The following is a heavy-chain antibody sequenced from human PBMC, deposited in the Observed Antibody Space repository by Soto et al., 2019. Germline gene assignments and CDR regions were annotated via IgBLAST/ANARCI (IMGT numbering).Heavy chain of an antibody. CDR2: IIPIFGTA. Sequence: QVQLVQSGAEVKKPGSSVKVSCKASGGTFSSYAISWVRQAPGQGLEWMGGIIPIFGTANYAQKFQGRVTITADEPTSTAYMGLSSLRSEDTAVYYCARGVGGLAAAGIYWFDPWGQGTLVTVSS. D-gene: IGHD6-13*01. CDR3: ARGVGGLAAAGIYWFDP. V-gene: IGHV1-69*01. CDR1: GGTFSSYA. J-gene: IGHJ5*02.